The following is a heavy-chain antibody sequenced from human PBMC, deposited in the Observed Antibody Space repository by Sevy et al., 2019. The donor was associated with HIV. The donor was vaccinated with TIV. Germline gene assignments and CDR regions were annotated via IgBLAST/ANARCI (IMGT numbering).Heavy chain of an antibody. D-gene: IGHD5-18*01. CDR3: AKEYSYGYWIDY. J-gene: IGHJ4*02. CDR1: GFTFSSYG. Sequence: GGSLRLSCAASGFTFSSYGMHWVRQAPGKRLEWVAFIRYDGGNKYYADSVKGRFTISRDNSKNTLYLQMNSLRAEDTAVYYCAKEYSYGYWIDYSGQGSLVTVSS. CDR2: IRYDGGNK. V-gene: IGHV3-30*02.